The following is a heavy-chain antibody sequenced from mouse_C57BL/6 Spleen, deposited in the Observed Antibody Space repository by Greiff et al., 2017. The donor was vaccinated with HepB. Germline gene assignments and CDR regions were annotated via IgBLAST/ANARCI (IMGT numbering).Heavy chain of an antibody. Sequence: VHVKQSGAELVRPGSSVKMSCKTSGYTFTSYGINWVKQRPGQGLEWIGYIYIGNGYTEYNEKFKGKATLTSDTSSSTAYMQLSSLTSEDSAIYFCARTVVATTEYYFDYWGQGTTLTVSS. CDR3: ARTVVATTEYYFDY. CDR1: GYTFTSYG. V-gene: IGHV1-58*01. J-gene: IGHJ2*01. CDR2: IYIGNGYT. D-gene: IGHD1-1*01.